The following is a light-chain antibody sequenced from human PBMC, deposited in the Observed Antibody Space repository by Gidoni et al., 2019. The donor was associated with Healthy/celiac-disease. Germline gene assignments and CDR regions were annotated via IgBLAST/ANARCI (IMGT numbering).Light chain of an antibody. CDR2: GNS. CDR3: QSYDSSLSGWV. CDR1: SSNIGAGYD. Sequence: QLVLTLLPSVSGAPGQRVTISCTGRSSNIGAGYDVHWYPQLPGTAPKLLFYGNSNRPSGVPDRFSGSKSGTSASLAITGLQAEDEADYYCQSYDSSLSGWVFGGGTKLTVL. V-gene: IGLV1-40*01. J-gene: IGLJ3*02.